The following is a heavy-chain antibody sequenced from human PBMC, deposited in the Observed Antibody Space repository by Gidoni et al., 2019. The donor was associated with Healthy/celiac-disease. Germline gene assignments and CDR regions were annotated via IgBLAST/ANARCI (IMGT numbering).Heavy chain of an antibody. J-gene: IGHJ4*01. CDR3: ARDSYYDSSGAANGD. Sequence: SSYAMHWVRQAPGKGLEWVAVISYDGSNKYYADSVKGRFTISRDNSKNTLYLQMNSLRAEDTAVYYCARDSYYDSSGAANGDWGHGTLVTVSS. CDR2: ISYDGSNK. CDR1: SSYA. V-gene: IGHV3-30-3*01. D-gene: IGHD3-22*01.